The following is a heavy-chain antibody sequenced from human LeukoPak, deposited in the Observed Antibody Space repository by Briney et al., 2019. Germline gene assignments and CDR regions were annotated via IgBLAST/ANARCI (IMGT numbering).Heavy chain of an antibody. CDR2: IYRGGST. D-gene: IGHD6-13*01. V-gene: IGHV3-53*01. J-gene: IGHJ4*02. CDR1: GFTFSSYA. CDR3: ARGGARQQLVENYFDY. Sequence: GGSLRLSCTASGFTFSSYAMNWVRQAPGKGLEWVSVIYRGGSTDYADSVKGRFTVSRDNSKNTLYLQMNSLRAEDTAVYYCARGGARQQLVENYFDYWGQGTLVTVSS.